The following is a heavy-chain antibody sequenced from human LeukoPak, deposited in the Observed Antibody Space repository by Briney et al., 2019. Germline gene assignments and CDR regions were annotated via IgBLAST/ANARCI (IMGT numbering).Heavy chain of an antibody. J-gene: IGHJ6*02. CDR2: ISYDGSNK. V-gene: IGHV3-30-3*01. CDR1: GFTFSSYA. D-gene: IGHD4/OR15-4a*01. CDR3: AKDDYGRTYYYYGMDV. Sequence: GGSLRLSCAASGFTFSSYAMHWVRQAPGKGLEWVAVISYDGSNKYYADSVKGRFTISRDNSKNTLYLQMNSLRAEDTAVYYCAKDDYGRTYYYYGMDVWGQGTTVTVSS.